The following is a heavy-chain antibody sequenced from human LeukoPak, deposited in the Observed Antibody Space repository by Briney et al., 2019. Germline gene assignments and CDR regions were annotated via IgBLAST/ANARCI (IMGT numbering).Heavy chain of an antibody. J-gene: IGHJ4*01. Sequence: QPGGSLRLSCAASGFTFSDYDMHWVRQATGKGLEWVSAIGTAGDTYYTGSVKGRFTISRENAKNSLYLQMNSLRAGDTAVYYCAKVAKERGGRGFLLDYWGQGTLVTVSS. V-gene: IGHV3-13*01. CDR3: AKVAKERGGRGFLLDY. CDR1: GFTFSDYD. CDR2: IGTAGDT. D-gene: IGHD1-1*01.